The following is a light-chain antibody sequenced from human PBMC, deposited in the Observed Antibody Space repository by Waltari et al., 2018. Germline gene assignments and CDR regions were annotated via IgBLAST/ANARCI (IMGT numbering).Light chain of an antibody. CDR2: ENS. Sequence: VLTQPPSVSAAPGQRVSISCPGSYSNIGNNYVTWSQQFPGTAPKIILYENSERPSGIPDRFSGSRSGASAILVISGVQTGDEGDYYCGTWDSTLGAGVFGGGTKLTVL. V-gene: IGLV1-51*02. J-gene: IGLJ2*01. CDR1: YSNIGNNY. CDR3: GTWDSTLGAGV.